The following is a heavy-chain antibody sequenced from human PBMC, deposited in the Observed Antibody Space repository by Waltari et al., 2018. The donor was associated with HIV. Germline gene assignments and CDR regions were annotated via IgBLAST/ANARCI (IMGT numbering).Heavy chain of an antibody. CDR3: ARGQWLNFDS. D-gene: IGHD6-19*01. J-gene: IGHJ4*02. V-gene: IGHV4-59*01. Sequence: QVQLQESGPGLVTPSETLSLTCTVSGGSIRTNYWSWIRQPPGKGLEWIGYIYYSGTTNYNPSLKSRVTISIDTSKNQFSLKLSSVTAADAAVYYCARGQWLNFDSWGQGTLVTVSP. CDR2: IYYSGTT. CDR1: GGSIRTNY.